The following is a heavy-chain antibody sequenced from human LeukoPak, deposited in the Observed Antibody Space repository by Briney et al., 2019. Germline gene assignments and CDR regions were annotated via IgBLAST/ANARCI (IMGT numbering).Heavy chain of an antibody. J-gene: IGHJ4*02. CDR3: AKDSQYCSSTSCSRLGFDY. CDR2: ISWNSGSI. V-gene: IGHV3-9*01. D-gene: IGHD2-2*01. Sequence: GGSLRLSCAASGFTFDDYAMHWARQAPGKGLEWVSGISWNSGSIGYADSVKGRFTISRDNAKNSLYLQMNSLRAEDTALYYCAKDSQYCSSTSCSRLGFDYWGQGTLVTVSS. CDR1: GFTFDDYA.